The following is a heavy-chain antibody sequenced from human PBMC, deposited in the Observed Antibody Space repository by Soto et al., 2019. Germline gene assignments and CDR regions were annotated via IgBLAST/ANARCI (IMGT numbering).Heavy chain of an antibody. V-gene: IGHV4-59*01. CDR3: ASTELRDGYNLLVDYYGMDV. Sequence: NPSETLSLTCTVSGGSISSYYWSWIRQPPGKGLEWIGYIYYSGSTNYNPSLKSRVTISVDTSKNQFSLKLSSVTAADTAVYYCASTELRDGYNLLVDYYGMDVWGPGTTVTVSS. J-gene: IGHJ6*02. CDR2: IYYSGST. CDR1: GGSISSYY. D-gene: IGHD5-12*01.